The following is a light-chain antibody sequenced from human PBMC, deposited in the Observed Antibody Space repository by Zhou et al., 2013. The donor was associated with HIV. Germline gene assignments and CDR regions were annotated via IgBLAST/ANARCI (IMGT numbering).Light chain of an antibody. CDR1: QSVRTF. V-gene: IGKV3-20*01. CDR3: QQYGSSLALT. J-gene: IGKJ4*01. Sequence: EIVLTQSPATLSLSPGERATLSCRASQSVRTFLAWYQQKPGQAPRLLIYDASNRATGVPARFSGSGSGTDFTLTIISLAPEDFAVYYCQQYGSSLALTFGGGTKVEIK. CDR2: DAS.